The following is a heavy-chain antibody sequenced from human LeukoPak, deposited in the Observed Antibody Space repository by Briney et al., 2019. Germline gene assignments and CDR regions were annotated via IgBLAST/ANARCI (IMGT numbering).Heavy chain of an antibody. D-gene: IGHD6-19*01. CDR2: IIPIFGTA. Sequence: ASVKVSCKASGGTLSSYAISWVRQAPGQGLEWMGGIIPIFGTANYAQKFQGRVTITTDESASTAYMELSSLRSEDTAVYYCAREAGMGNGDYWGQGTLVAVSS. CDR1: GGTLSSYA. J-gene: IGHJ4*02. CDR3: AREAGMGNGDY. V-gene: IGHV1-69*05.